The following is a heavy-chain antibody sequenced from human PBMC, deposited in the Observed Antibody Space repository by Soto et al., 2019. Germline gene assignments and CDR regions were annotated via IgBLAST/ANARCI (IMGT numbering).Heavy chain of an antibody. Sequence: PSETLSLTCTVSCGSISSSSYYWGWIRQPPGKGLEWIGSIYYSGSTYYNPSLKSRVTISVDTSKNQFSLKLSSVTAADTAVYYCARHTPAISISYHWGQGTLVTVS. CDR3: ARHTPAISISYH. CDR1: CGSISSSSYY. J-gene: IGHJ4*02. D-gene: IGHD2-15*01. CDR2: IYYSGST. V-gene: IGHV4-39*01.